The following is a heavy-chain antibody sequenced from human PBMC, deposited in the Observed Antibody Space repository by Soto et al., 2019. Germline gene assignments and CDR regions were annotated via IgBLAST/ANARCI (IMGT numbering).Heavy chain of an antibody. Sequence: EVQLLESGGGLVRPGGSLRLSCAASGFTFYNYAMNWVRQAPGKGLAWVSTISGGGDGTYYADSVKGRFTISRDNSRNTVYLQMNSLRAEDTAVYYCATKGLGSLATYCTTGDCHYAFDVWGQGTLVTVSS. J-gene: IGHJ3*01. CDR2: ISGGGDGT. CDR3: ATKGLGSLATYCTTGDCHYAFDV. V-gene: IGHV3-23*01. CDR1: GFTFYNYA. D-gene: IGHD2-8*01.